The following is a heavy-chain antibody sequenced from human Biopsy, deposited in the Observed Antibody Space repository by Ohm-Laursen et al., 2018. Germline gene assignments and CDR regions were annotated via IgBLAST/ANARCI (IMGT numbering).Heavy chain of an antibody. D-gene: IGHD3/OR15-3a*01. CDR3: ARHSPAPNWTFDY. V-gene: IGHV4-59*08. CDR1: GGSVSGYY. J-gene: IGHJ4*02. CDR2: IYYNGST. Sequence: TLSLTCTVSGGSVSGYYWSWIRQPPGKGLEWIGYIYYNGSTNYNPSLKSRVTISVDTSKNQFSLKLNSVTAADTAVYSCARHSPAPNWTFDYWGQGTQVTVPS.